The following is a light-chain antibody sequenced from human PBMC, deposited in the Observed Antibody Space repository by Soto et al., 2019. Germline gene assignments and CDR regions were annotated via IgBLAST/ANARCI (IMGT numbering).Light chain of an antibody. CDR3: SSYTSGRTWV. J-gene: IGLJ3*02. V-gene: IGLV2-14*01. CDR2: EVS. CDR1: SSDVGGYNF. Sequence: QSVLTQPASVSGSPGQSITISCTGTSSDVGGYNFVSWYQQHPGKAPKLMIYEVSNRPSGVSNRFSGSKSGNAASLTISGLQAEDEADYYCSSYTSGRTWVFGVGTKLTVL.